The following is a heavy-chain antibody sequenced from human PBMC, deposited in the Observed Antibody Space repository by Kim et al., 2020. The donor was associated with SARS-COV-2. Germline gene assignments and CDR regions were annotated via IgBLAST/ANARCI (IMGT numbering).Heavy chain of an antibody. J-gene: IGHJ4*02. Sequence: YNPSLTSGLTIAVDTSKNQFSLKLSSVTAADTAVYYCARGVDTAAYYFDYWGQGTLVTVSS. V-gene: IGHV4-31*02. D-gene: IGHD5-18*01. CDR3: ARGVDTAAYYFDY.